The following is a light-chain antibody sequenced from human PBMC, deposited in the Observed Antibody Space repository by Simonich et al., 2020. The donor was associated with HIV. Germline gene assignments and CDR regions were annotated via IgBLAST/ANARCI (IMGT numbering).Light chain of an antibody. CDR2: GAS. CDR3: QQYNNWPPLT. V-gene: IGKV3-15*01. Sequence: EIVMTQSPATLSVSPGERATFSCRASQSVTNNLAWYQQKPGQAPRLLIYGASTRATGIPVRFSGSGSGTEFTLTISSLRSEDFAVYYCQQYNNWPPLTFGGGTKVEIK. J-gene: IGKJ4*01. CDR1: QSVTNN.